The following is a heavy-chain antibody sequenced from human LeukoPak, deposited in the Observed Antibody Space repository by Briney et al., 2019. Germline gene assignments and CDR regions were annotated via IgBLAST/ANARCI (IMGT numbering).Heavy chain of an antibody. V-gene: IGHV3-21*01. CDR1: GFTFSSYN. Sequence: GGSLRLSCAASGFTFSSYNMNWVRQAPGKGLEWVSSISSSSGFIYYADSLKGRFAVSRDNAKNSLYLQMNSLRADDTAVYYCARAEGYQESSGYYPAFDSWGQGTLVTVSS. CDR2: ISSSSGFI. CDR3: ARAEGYQESSGYYPAFDS. D-gene: IGHD3-22*01. J-gene: IGHJ4*02.